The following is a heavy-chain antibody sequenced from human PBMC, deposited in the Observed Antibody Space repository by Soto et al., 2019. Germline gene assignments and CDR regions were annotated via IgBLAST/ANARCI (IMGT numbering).Heavy chain of an antibody. D-gene: IGHD2-8*01. CDR1: GFTFSSYG. CDR3: ARDKGVFDY. CDR2: IWYDGSNK. V-gene: IGHV3-33*01. Sequence: QVQLVESGGGVVQPGRSPRLSCAASGFTFSSYGMHWVRQAPGKGLEWVAVIWYDGSNKYYADSVKGRFTISRDNSKNTLYLQMNSLRAEDTAVYYCARDKGVFDYWGQGTLVTVSS. J-gene: IGHJ4*02.